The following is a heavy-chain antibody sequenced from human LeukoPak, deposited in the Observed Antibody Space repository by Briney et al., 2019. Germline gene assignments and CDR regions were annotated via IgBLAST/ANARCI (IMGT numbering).Heavy chain of an antibody. D-gene: IGHD5-24*01. Sequence: ASVKVACKASGYTFTSYGISWVRQAPGQGLEWMGWISAYNGNTNYAQKLQGRVTMTTDTSTSTAYMELRSLRSDDTAVYYCARVMEAKMANNWFDPWGQGTLVTVSS. CDR3: ARVMEAKMANNWFDP. CDR2: ISAYNGNT. V-gene: IGHV1-18*01. J-gene: IGHJ5*02. CDR1: GYTFTSYG.